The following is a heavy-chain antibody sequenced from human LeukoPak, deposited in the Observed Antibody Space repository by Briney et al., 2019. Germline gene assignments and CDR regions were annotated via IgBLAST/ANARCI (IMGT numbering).Heavy chain of an antibody. D-gene: IGHD4-17*01. V-gene: IGHV4-31*03. CDR2: IYYSGST. Sequence: SETLSLTCTVSGGSISSGGYYWSWIRQHPGKGLEWIGYIYYSGSTYYNPSLKSRLTISVDTSKNQFSLKLRSVTAADTAVYYCASADYEGAFDIWGQGTMVTVSS. CDR1: GGSISSGGYY. CDR3: ASADYEGAFDI. J-gene: IGHJ3*02.